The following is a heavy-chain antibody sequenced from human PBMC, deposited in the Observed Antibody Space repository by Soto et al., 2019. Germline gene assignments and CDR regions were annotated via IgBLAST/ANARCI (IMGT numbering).Heavy chain of an antibody. J-gene: IGHJ5*02. Sequence: ASVKVSCKASGYTFTGYYMHWVRQAPGQGLEWMGWINPNSGGTNYAQKFQGRVTMTRDTSISTAYMELSRLRSDDTAVYYCARGSRRSGWSGNWFDPWGQGTLVTVSS. V-gene: IGHV1-2*02. CDR2: INPNSGGT. D-gene: IGHD6-19*01. CDR1: GYTFTGYY. CDR3: ARGSRRSGWSGNWFDP.